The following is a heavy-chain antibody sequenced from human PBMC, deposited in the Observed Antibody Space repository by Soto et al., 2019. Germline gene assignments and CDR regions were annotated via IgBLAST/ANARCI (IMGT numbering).Heavy chain of an antibody. J-gene: IGHJ4*02. V-gene: IGHV3-30*19. CDR1: GFMFKSYV. CDR3: PGWGTRAGFDL. Sequence: QLHLVESGGGVVQPGTSLRLSCTASGFMFKSYVMHWVRQAPGKGLEWVAVTSYDGNNKYYRDSVKGRFTVSRENSKNTPHLEKDSLRPDDTAVYFGPGWGTRAGFDLWGQGTLVSVSS. CDR2: TSYDGNNK. D-gene: IGHD3-16*01.